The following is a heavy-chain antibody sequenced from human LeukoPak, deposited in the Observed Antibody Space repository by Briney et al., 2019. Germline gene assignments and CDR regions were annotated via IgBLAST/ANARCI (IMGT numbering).Heavy chain of an antibody. D-gene: IGHD3-10*01. CDR1: GFTLSSYA. Sequence: QPGGSLRLSCAASGFTLSSYAMTWVRQAPGKGLQWVSTISVSGGSTYYADSVKGRFTISRDTSKSTLYLQMNSLRDEDTAVYYCAKYGSGTYYNGLYWGQGTLVTVSS. CDR3: AKYGSGTYYNGLY. V-gene: IGHV3-23*01. CDR2: ISVSGGST. J-gene: IGHJ4*02.